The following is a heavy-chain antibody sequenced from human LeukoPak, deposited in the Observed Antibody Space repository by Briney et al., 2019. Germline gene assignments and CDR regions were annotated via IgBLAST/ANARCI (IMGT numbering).Heavy chain of an antibody. V-gene: IGHV4-38-2*02. D-gene: IGHD4-23*01. J-gene: IGHJ4*02. CDR2: IYHSGST. CDR3: ARDRSVYGGNPDY. CDR1: GCSISSGYY. Sequence: PSETLSLTCTVSGCSISSGYYWGWIRQPPGKGLEWIGSIYHSGSTYYNPSLKSRVTISVDTSKNQFSLKLSSVTAADTAVYYCARDRSVYGGNPDYWGQGTLVTVSS.